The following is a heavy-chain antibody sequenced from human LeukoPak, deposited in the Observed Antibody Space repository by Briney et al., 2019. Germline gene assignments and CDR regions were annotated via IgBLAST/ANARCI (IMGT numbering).Heavy chain of an antibody. Sequence: PSETLSLTCTVSGGSISSYYWSWLRQPPGKGLEWIGYIYYSGSTNYNPSLKSRVTISVDTSKNQFSLKLSSVTAADTAVYYCARVRGSILDWGQGTLVTVSS. CDR3: ARVRGSILD. CDR2: IYYSGST. CDR1: GGSISSYY. V-gene: IGHV4-59*01. D-gene: IGHD1-26*01. J-gene: IGHJ1*01.